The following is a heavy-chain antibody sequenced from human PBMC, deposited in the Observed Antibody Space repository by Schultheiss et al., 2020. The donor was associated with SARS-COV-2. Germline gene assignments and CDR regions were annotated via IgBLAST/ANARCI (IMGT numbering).Heavy chain of an antibody. Sequence: SETLSLTCTVSGGSISSGGYYWSWIRQHPGKGLEWIGRIYTSGSTNYNPSLKSRVTMSVDTSKNQFSLKLSSVTAADTAVYYCARGGSLDYWGQGTLVTVSS. D-gene: IGHD1-26*01. CDR2: IYTSGST. V-gene: IGHV4-61*02. CDR3: ARGGSLDY. CDR1: GGSISSGGYY. J-gene: IGHJ4*02.